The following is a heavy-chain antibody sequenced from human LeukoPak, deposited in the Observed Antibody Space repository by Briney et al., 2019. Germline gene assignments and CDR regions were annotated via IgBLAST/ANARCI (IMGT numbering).Heavy chain of an antibody. CDR2: IYYSGST. Sequence: PSETLSLTCTFSGGSISNRSYYWAWIRQPPGKGLEWIGTIYYSGSTYYNPSLKSRVTISVDTSKNQFSLKLSSVTAADTAVYYCARVRSGSYYYYYGMDVWGQGTTVTVSS. J-gene: IGHJ6*02. CDR3: ARVRSGSYYYYYGMDV. V-gene: IGHV4-39*07. D-gene: IGHD1-26*01. CDR1: GGSISNRSYY.